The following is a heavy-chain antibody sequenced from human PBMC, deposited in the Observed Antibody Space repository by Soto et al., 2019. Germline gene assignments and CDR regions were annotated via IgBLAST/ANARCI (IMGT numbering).Heavy chain of an antibody. V-gene: IGHV3-74*03. J-gene: IGHJ4*02. Sequence: GGSLRLSCAASGFTFSSYWTHWVRQAPGEGLVWVSYIKPDGSRTKDADSVKGRFTISRDNARNTLYLRMNSLRAEDTAVYYCARDNNWSYDSWGRGTLVTVSS. CDR1: GFTFSSYW. CDR2: IKPDGSRT. CDR3: ARDNNWSYDS. D-gene: IGHD1-1*01.